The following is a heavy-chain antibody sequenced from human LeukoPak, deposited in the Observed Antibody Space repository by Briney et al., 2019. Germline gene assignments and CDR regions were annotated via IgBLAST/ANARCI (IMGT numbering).Heavy chain of an antibody. CDR3: ARGGSSSSRYYGMDV. CDR2: IIPILGIA. CDR1: GGTFSSYA. D-gene: IGHD6-6*01. Sequence: SVKVSCKASGGTFSSYAISWVRQAPGQGLEWMGRIIPILGIANYAQKFQGRVTITADKSTSTAYMELSSLRSEDTAVYYCARGGSSSSRYYGMDVWGQGTTVTVSS. J-gene: IGHJ6*02. V-gene: IGHV1-69*04.